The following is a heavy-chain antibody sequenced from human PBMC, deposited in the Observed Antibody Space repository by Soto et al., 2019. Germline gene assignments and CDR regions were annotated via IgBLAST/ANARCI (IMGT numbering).Heavy chain of an antibody. Sequence: LRLSCAASGFTFSSYAMKGVRQAPGKGLEWVSLIGESGTPTYYADSVKGRFTISRDNSGNTLFLEMYSLRAEDTAVYYCARYIPGVRYYGMDVWGQGTTVTVSS. J-gene: IGHJ6*02. CDR3: ARYIPGVRYYGMDV. CDR2: IGESGTPT. V-gene: IGHV3-23*01. D-gene: IGHD2-2*01. CDR1: GFTFSSYA.